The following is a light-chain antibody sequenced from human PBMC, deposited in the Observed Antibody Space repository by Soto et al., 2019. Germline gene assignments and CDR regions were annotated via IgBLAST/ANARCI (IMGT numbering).Light chain of an antibody. CDR1: QSVSSSY. Sequence: EIVLTQSPGTLSLSPGERATLSCRASQSVSSSYLAWYQQKPGQAPRLLIYGASSRATGIPDRFSGSGSGTDFTLTISRLATEDFTLYYCQQYGSSPAFGGGTKVEIK. CDR2: GAS. V-gene: IGKV3-20*01. J-gene: IGKJ4*01. CDR3: QQYGSSPA.